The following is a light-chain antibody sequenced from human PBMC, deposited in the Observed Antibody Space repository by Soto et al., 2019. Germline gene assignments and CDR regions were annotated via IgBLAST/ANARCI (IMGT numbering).Light chain of an antibody. V-gene: IGKV1-9*01. Sequence: DIQLTQSPSFLSASVGDRVTITCRASQDISSFLTWYHQKPGKAPKLLISSASTLQSGVPSRFSGSGSGTEFTLTISGRQPEDFATYYCQQFNSYPITFGQGTRLEV. CDR3: QQFNSYPIT. CDR2: SAS. CDR1: QDISSF. J-gene: IGKJ5*01.